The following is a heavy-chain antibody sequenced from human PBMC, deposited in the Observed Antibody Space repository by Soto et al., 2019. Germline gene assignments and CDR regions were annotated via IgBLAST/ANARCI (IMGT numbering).Heavy chain of an antibody. CDR2: IRTKSNSYAT. CDR1: GFTFSGSA. D-gene: IGHD3-22*01. Sequence: EVQLVESGGGLVQPGGSLKLSCAASGFTFSGSAMHWVRQASGKGLEWVGRIRTKSNSYATAYAASVKGRFTISRDDSKDTAYLQMNSLKTEDTAVYYCTRDPRNYYDSIGSANCFDPWGQGTLVTVSS. V-gene: IGHV3-73*02. CDR3: TRDPRNYYDSIGSANCFDP. J-gene: IGHJ5*02.